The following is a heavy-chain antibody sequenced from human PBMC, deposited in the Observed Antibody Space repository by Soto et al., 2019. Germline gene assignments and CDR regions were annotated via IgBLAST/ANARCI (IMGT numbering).Heavy chain of an antibody. V-gene: IGHV1-2*02. CDR2: INPNSGGT. CDR3: ARAGPAYHDSSGYYYYF. D-gene: IGHD3-22*01. Sequence: GASVKVSCKASGYTFTGYYMHWVRQAPGQGLEWMGWINPNSGGTNYAQKFQGRVTMTRDTSISTAYMELSRLRSDDTAVYYCARAGPAYHDSSGYYYYFWGQGTLVTVSS. CDR1: GYTFTGYY. J-gene: IGHJ4*02.